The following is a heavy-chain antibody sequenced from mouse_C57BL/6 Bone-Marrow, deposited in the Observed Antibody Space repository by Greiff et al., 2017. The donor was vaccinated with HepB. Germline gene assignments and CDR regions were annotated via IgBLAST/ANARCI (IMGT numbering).Heavy chain of an antibody. D-gene: IGHD1-1*01. Sequence: EVHLVESGGGLVKPGGSLKLSCAASGFTFSSYAMSWVRQTPEKRLEWVATISDGGSYTYYPDNVKGRFTISRDNAKNNLYLQMSHLKSEDTALYYCAREEDYYGSSYDWYFDVWGTGTTVTVSS. V-gene: IGHV5-4*01. CDR3: AREEDYYGSSYDWYFDV. CDR1: GFTFSSYA. J-gene: IGHJ1*03. CDR2: ISDGGSYT.